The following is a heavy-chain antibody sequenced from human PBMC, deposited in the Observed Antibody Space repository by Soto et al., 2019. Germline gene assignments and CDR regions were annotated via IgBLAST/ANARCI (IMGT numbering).Heavy chain of an antibody. V-gene: IGHV3-23*01. Sequence: TGGSLRLSCAASGFTFSSYAMSWVRQAPGKGLEWVSAISGSGGSTYYVDSVKGRFTISRDNSKNTLYLQMNSLRAEDTAVYYCAKDLYGDYDSSVYWGQGTLVTVSS. CDR2: ISGSGGST. CDR1: GFTFSSYA. CDR3: AKDLYGDYDSSVY. D-gene: IGHD4-17*01. J-gene: IGHJ4*02.